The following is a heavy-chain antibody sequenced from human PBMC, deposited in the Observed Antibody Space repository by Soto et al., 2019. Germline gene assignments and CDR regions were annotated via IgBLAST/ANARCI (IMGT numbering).Heavy chain of an antibody. CDR3: ANLQGGPTFDP. D-gene: IGHD1-26*01. J-gene: IGHJ5*02. V-gene: IGHV1-2*02. CDR1: GYTFVDYY. Sequence: VASVKVSCKGSGYTFVDYYMHWVRQAPGQGLEWMGWINPKSGGTKYAQKFQGRVAMTRDTSISTAYMELSGLKSDDTAVYYCANLQGGPTFDPWGQGTLVTVSS. CDR2: INPKSGGT.